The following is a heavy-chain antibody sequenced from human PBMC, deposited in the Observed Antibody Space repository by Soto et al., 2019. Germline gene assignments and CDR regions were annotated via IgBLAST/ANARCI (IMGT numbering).Heavy chain of an antibody. CDR1: GFSFVNYA. D-gene: IGHD6-19*01. CDR3: AKATTNGGWFNPFDS. J-gene: IGHJ4*02. V-gene: IGHV3-23*01. Sequence: EVQLLESGGGLVQPGGSLRLSCAASGFSFVNYAMNWVRQAPGKGLEWVSGLSGSGTSTYYADSVKGRFTISRDNSRDTLVLQMNSLTADDTALYYCAKATTNGGWFNPFDSWGQGALVTVSS. CDR2: LSGSGTST.